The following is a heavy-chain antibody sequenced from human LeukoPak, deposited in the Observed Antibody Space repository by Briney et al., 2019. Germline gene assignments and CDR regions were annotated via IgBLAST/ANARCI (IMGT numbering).Heavy chain of an antibody. CDR1: GFTFSSYA. J-gene: IGHJ4*02. D-gene: IGHD1/OR15-1a*01. CDR3: ARGQQTLDS. CDR2: ISGSGGRT. Sequence: GGSLRLSCAASGFTFSSYAMSWVRQAPGKGLDWVSAISGSGGRTYYADSVKGRFTTSRDNSKNTLYLQISSLRAEDTAVFYCARGQQTLDSWGQGTLVTVSS. V-gene: IGHV3-23*01.